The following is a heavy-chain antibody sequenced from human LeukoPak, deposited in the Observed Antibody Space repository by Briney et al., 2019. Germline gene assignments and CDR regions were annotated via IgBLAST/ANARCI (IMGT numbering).Heavy chain of an antibody. J-gene: IGHJ6*03. CDR2: IIPIFGTA. V-gene: IGHV1-69*06. CDR1: GGTFSSYA. CDR3: ARRGRAAMVRGVIKDYYMDV. Sequence: SVKVSCKASGGTFSSYAISWVRQAPGQGLEWMGGIIPIFGTANYAQKFQGRITITADKSTSTAYMELSSLRSEDTAVYYCARRGRAAMVRGVIKDYYMDVWGKGTTVTVSS. D-gene: IGHD3-10*01.